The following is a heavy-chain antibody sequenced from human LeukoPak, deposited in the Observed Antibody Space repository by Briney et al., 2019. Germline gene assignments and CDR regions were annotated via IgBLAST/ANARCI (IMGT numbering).Heavy chain of an antibody. J-gene: IGHJ5*02. V-gene: IGHV3-30*18. CDR3: AKDPFKRGSYSHWFDP. CDR1: GFTFSSYG. Sequence: SGGSLRLSCAASGFTFSSYGMHWARQAPGKGLEWVAVISYDGSNKYYADSVKGRFTISRDNSKNTLYLQMNSLRAEDTAVYYCAKDPFKRGSYSHWFDPWGQGTLVTVSS. CDR2: ISYDGSNK. D-gene: IGHD1-26*01.